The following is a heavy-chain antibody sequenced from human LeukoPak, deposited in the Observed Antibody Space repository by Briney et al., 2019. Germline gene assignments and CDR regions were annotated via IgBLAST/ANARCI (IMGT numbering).Heavy chain of an antibody. D-gene: IGHD3-22*01. CDR3: ARDPWRGNYYDSSGYSNWYFDL. CDR1: GFTFSSYA. CDR2: ISYDGSNK. Sequence: GGSLRLSCAASGFTFSSYAMHWVRQAPGKGLEWVAVISYDGSNKYYADSVKGRFTISRDNSKNTLYLQMNSLRAEDTAVYYCARDPWRGNYYDSSGYSNWYFDLWGRGTLVTVSS. J-gene: IGHJ2*01. V-gene: IGHV3-30*04.